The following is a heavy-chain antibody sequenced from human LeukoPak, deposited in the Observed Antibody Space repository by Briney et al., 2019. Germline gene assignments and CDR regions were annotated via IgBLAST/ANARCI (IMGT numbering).Heavy chain of an antibody. V-gene: IGHV3-9*01. CDR1: GFTFDDYA. CDR2: ISWNSGSI. J-gene: IGHJ4*02. CDR3: AKGSGSYYSPFDY. D-gene: IGHD1-26*01. Sequence: GGSLRLSCAASGFTFDDYAMHWVRQAPGKGLEWVSGISWNSGSIGYADSVKGRFTISRDNAKNSLYLQMNSLRAEDTALYYCAKGSGSYYSPFDYWGQGTLVTASS.